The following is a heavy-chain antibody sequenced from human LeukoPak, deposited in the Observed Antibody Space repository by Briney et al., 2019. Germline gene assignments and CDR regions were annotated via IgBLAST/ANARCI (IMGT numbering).Heavy chain of an antibody. CDR1: GFTFISYA. D-gene: IGHD6-6*01. V-gene: IGHV3-23*01. Sequence: GGSLRLSCAASGFTFISYAMSWVRQVPGKGLEWVSAISGSGGSKYYADYVKGRFTITRDNSKSTLYLQMNSLRAEDTAVYYCAKGSEYSSSSVYFDYWGQGTLVIVSS. CDR3: AKGSEYSSSSVYFDY. CDR2: ISGSGGSK. J-gene: IGHJ4*02.